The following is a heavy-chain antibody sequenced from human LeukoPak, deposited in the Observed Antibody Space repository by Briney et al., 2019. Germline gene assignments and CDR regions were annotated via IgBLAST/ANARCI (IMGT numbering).Heavy chain of an antibody. CDR3: ARGKLGYCSGGSYYDS. J-gene: IGHJ4*02. V-gene: IGHV4-4*07. CDR1: GGSISSYY. Sequence: SETLSLTCTVSGGSISSYYWSWIRQSAGKGLEWIGRIYTSGSTNYNPSLKSRVTMSVDTSKNQFSLNLSSVTAADTAVYYCARGKLGYCSGGSYYDSWGQGTLVTVSS. CDR2: IYTSGST. D-gene: IGHD2-15*01.